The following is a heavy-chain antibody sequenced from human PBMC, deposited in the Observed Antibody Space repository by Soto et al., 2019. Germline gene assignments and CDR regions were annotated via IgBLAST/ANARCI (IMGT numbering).Heavy chain of an antibody. CDR1: GGTFSKNT. CDR3: ARQFDYDTSGYYYAY. Sequence: SVKVSCKASGGTFSKNTISWVRQAPGQGLEWMGGIMPVFGRPNYAQKFQGRVTITADEYTRTAYMELSRLKSDDTAVYYCARQFDYDTSGYYYAYWGQGTQVTVSS. J-gene: IGHJ4*02. CDR2: IMPVFGRP. V-gene: IGHV1-69*13. D-gene: IGHD3-22*01.